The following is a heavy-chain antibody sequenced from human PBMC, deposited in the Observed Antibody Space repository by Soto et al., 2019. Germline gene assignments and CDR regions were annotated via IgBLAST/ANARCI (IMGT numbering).Heavy chain of an antibody. Sequence: SVKVSCKASGGTFSSYAISWVRQAPGQGLEWMGGIIPIFGTANYAQKLQGRVTITADESTSTAYMELSSLRSEDTAVYYCARGDYDFWSGHYEKVWFDPWGQGTLVTVSS. D-gene: IGHD3-3*01. CDR3: ARGDYDFWSGHYEKVWFDP. V-gene: IGHV1-69*13. CDR1: GGTFSSYA. J-gene: IGHJ5*02. CDR2: IIPIFGTA.